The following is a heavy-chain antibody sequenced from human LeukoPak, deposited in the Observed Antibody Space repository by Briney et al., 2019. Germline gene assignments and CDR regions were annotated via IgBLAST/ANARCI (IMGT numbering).Heavy chain of an antibody. CDR2: ISAYNGNT. CDR1: GYTFTSYG. V-gene: IGHV1-18*01. D-gene: IGHD4-17*01. J-gene: IGHJ6*03. CDR3: ARVGGRPFLYGDYYPYYYYYYMDG. Sequence: GASVKVSCKASGYTFTSYGISWVRQAPGQGLEWMGWISAYNGNTNYAQKLQGRVTMTTDTSTSTAYMELRSLRSDDTAVYYCARVGGRPFLYGDYYPYYYYYYMDGWGKGTTVTVSS.